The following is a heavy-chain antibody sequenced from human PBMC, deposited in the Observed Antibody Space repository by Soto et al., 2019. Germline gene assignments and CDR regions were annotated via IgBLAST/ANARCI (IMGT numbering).Heavy chain of an antibody. J-gene: IGHJ4*02. CDR2: IYSGGNT. D-gene: IGHD3-10*01. Sequence: GGSLRLSCAVSGFTVNNNGMSWVRQAPGKGLEWVSVIYSGGNTDYAESVRGRFTVSRDTSKNTLYLQMNSLRAEDTAIYYCTRDSSYYGAGRGVLDYWGQGTPVTVSS. V-gene: IGHV3-66*01. CDR1: GFTVNNNG. CDR3: TRDSSYYGAGRGVLDY.